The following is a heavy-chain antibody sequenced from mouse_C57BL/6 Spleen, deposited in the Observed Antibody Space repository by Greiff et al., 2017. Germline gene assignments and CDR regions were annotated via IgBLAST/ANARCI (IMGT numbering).Heavy chain of an antibody. J-gene: IGHJ2*01. CDR1: GFKIKDYY. CDR2: NDPEDGET. CDR3: ARNYGKGYYDD. Sequence: VQLQQSGAELVKPGASVKLSCTASGFKIKDYYMHWVKQRTEQGLAWIGRNDPEDGETKYDPKFQGKATITADTSSNTAYLQLNNLTSDDTAVYYCARNYGKGYYDDWGQGTTLTVSS. D-gene: IGHD1-1*01. V-gene: IGHV14-2*01.